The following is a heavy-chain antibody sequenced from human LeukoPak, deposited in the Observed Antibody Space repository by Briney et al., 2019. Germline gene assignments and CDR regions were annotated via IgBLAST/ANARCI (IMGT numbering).Heavy chain of an antibody. CDR3: AKDKGRYSSSWYNAFDI. J-gene: IGHJ3*02. V-gene: IGHV3-9*01. Sequence: GRSLRLSCAASGFTYDDYALHWVRQAPGKGLEWVSGISWNSGSIGYADSVKGRFTISRDNAKNSLYLQMNSLRAEDTALYYCAKDKGRYSSSWYNAFDIWGQGTMVTVSS. CDR2: ISWNSGSI. CDR1: GFTYDDYA. D-gene: IGHD6-13*01.